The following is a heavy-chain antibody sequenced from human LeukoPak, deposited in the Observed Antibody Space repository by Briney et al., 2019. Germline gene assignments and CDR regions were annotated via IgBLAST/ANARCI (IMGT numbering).Heavy chain of an antibody. CDR3: ARDTDIVVVVAATPGNYYYYYGMDV. CDR2: IRPSGGST. CDR1: GYTFTSYY. D-gene: IGHD2-15*01. V-gene: IGHV1-46*01. Sequence: ASVKVSCKASGYTFTSYYMHWVRQAPGQGLEWMGIIRPSGGSTSYAQKFQGRVTMTRDTSTSTVYMELSSLRSEDTAVYYCARDTDIVVVVAATPGNYYYYYGMDVWGQGTTVTVSS. J-gene: IGHJ6*02.